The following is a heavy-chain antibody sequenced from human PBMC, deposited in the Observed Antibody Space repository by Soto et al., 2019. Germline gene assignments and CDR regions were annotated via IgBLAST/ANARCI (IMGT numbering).Heavy chain of an antibody. CDR3: GASFIPSHRDYDFWSGNPRAPVYYFDY. CDR1: GGTFSSYA. J-gene: IGHJ4*02. Sequence: SSVKVSCKASGGTFSSYAISWVRQAPGQGLEWMGGIIPIFGTANYAQKFQGRVTITADKSTSTAYMELSSLRSEDTAVYYCGASFIPSHRDYDFWSGNPRAPVYYFDYWGQGTLVTVSS. V-gene: IGHV1-69*06. CDR2: IIPIFGTA. D-gene: IGHD3-3*01.